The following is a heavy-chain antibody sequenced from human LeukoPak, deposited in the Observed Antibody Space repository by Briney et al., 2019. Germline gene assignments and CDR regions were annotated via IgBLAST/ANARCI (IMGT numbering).Heavy chain of an antibody. CDR1: GYTFTSYG. V-gene: IGHV1-18*04. CDR2: ISAYNGNT. D-gene: IGHD3-22*01. J-gene: IGHJ4*02. CDR3: ARDRDSSGYYYQAVYY. Sequence: GASVKVSCKASGYTFTSYGISWVRQAPGQGLEWMGWISAYNGNTNYARNLQGRVTMTTDTSTSTAYMEVRSLRSDDTAMYYCARDRDSSGYYYQAVYYWGQGTLVTVSS.